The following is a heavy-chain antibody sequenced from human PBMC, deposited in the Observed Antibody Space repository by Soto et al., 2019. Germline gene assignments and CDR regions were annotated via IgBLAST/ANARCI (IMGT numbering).Heavy chain of an antibody. CDR3: ARRISAHFDY. Sequence: PGGSLRLSCAASGFVFSDYYMTWIRQAPGKGLEWLTYISSSSSHTNYADSVKGRFTISRDNAKNSVYLQINSLRAEDTAVYYCARRISAHFDYWGQGTLVTVSS. CDR1: GFVFSDYY. CDR2: ISSSSSHT. J-gene: IGHJ4*02. V-gene: IGHV3-11*03.